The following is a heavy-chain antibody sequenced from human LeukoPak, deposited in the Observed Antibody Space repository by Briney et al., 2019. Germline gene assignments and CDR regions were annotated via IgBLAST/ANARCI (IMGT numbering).Heavy chain of an antibody. CDR1: GFTFTTYW. J-gene: IGHJ4*02. Sequence: GGTLRLSCTASGFTFTTYWMHWVRQAPGKGLVWVARINTDGRVTTYAESVKGPFTVTRDNAENTLYLEMNNLRPEDTAVYYCIRETHVGLHLEYWGQGTLATVTS. CDR3: IRETHVGLHLEY. CDR2: INTDGRVT. V-gene: IGHV3-74*03. D-gene: IGHD3-10*02.